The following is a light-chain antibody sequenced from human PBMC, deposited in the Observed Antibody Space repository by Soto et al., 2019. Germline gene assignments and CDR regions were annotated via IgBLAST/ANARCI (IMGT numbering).Light chain of an antibody. CDR1: QSVGSN. CDR2: GVS. V-gene: IGKV3-15*01. CDR3: QQYNNWPPAFT. Sequence: EIVMTQSPATLSESPRERATLSCMASQSVGSNLAWYQQKPGQAPRLLIYGVSIRATGIPARFSGSGSGTEFTLTISSLQSEDFAVYYCQQYNNWPPAFTFGPGTKVDVK. J-gene: IGKJ3*01.